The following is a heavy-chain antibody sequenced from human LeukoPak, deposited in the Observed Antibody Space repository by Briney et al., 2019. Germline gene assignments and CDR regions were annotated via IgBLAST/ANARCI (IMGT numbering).Heavy chain of an antibody. CDR3: ATSPQYGGY. CDR1: VRSIIISGYY. CDR2: MYYIGRT. Sequence: SVTLSLICTVSVRSIIISGYYWGWSRQPPGKGRQWFGTMYYIGRTQYHPSRKSRVTISVVTSQNQFSLELSSVSAPDTVVIYCATSPQYGGYLGQGTLVTVSS. J-gene: IGHJ4*02. D-gene: IGHD4-23*01. V-gene: IGHV4-39*01.